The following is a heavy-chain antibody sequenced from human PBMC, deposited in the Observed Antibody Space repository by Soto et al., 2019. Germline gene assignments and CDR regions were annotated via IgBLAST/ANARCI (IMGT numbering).Heavy chain of an antibody. V-gene: IGHV4-59*01. CDR2: IYYSGST. CDR1: GGSISSYY. CDR3: ARVLPPFNYAGYDFWSGYYKAYYYGMDV. J-gene: IGHJ6*02. Sequence: PSETLSLTCTVSGGSISSYYWSWIRQPPGKGLEWIGYIYYSGSTNYNPSVKSRVTISVDTSKNQFSLKLSSVTAADTAVYYCARVLPPFNYAGYDFWSGYYKAYYYGMDVWGQGTTVTVSS. D-gene: IGHD3-3*01.